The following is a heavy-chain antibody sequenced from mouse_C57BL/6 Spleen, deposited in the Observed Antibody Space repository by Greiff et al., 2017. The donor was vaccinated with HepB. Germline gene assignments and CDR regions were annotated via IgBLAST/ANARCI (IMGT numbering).Heavy chain of an antibody. J-gene: IGHJ1*03. CDR3: ARERGFYYGSPRYFDV. V-gene: IGHV1-81*01. Sequence: QVQLQQSGAELARPGASVKLSCKASGYTFTSYGISWVKQRTGQGLEWIGEIYPRSGNTYYNEKFKGKATLTADKSSSTAYMELRSLTSEDSAVYFCARERGFYYGSPRYFDVWGTGTTVTVSS. CDR2: IYPRSGNT. CDR1: GYTFTSYG. D-gene: IGHD1-1*01.